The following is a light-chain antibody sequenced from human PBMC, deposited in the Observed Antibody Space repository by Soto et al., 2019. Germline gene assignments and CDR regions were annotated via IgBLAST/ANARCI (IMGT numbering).Light chain of an antibody. J-gene: IGKJ3*01. V-gene: IGKV3-20*01. CDR1: QSVSSSY. CDR3: QEYRT. CDR2: VAT. Sequence: EIVLTQSPGTLSLSPGERATLSCRASQSVSSSYLAWYQQKPGQAPRLLIYVATSRATGIPDRFSGSWSGTAFTLTISRVEPEDFAVYYCQEYRTFGPGTKVYSK.